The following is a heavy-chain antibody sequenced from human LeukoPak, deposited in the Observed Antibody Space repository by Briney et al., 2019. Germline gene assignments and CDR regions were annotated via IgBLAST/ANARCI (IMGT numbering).Heavy chain of an antibody. Sequence: SETLSLTCTVSGGSISNYYWGWVRQPPGKGLEWVGSVFDSGNTYYNPSLKSRVTISVDKPRNQFSLNLSSVPAADTAVYYCAREPFIGSSFDYWGRGALVTVSS. CDR2: VFDSGNT. D-gene: IGHD1-26*01. V-gene: IGHV4-59*01. CDR3: AREPFIGSSFDY. J-gene: IGHJ4*02. CDR1: GGSISNYY.